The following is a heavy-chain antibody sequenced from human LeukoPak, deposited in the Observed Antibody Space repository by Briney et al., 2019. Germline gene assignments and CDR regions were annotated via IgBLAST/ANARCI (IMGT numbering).Heavy chain of an antibody. CDR3: ARILDSAWGELGY. J-gene: IGHJ4*02. CDR2: ISGSSSYI. D-gene: IGHD6-19*01. Sequence: NPGGSLRLSCAASGFTFSSYSMNWVRQAPGKWLEWVASISGSSSYIYYADSVKGRFTISRDNAKNSLYVQMNSLRAEDTAVYYCARILDSAWGELGYWGQGTLVTVSS. CDR1: GFTFSSYS. V-gene: IGHV3-21*01.